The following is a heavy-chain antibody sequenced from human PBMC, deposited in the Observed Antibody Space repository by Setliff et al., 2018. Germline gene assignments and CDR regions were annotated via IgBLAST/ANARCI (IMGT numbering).Heavy chain of an antibody. Sequence: ASVKVSCKASGYTFTSYGFSWVRQAPGQGLEWMGRNNVYNGNTIYAQKFQGRVTMTKDTSTTTGFMELRSLRSDDTATYFCARDRVDFVVPEAAARLDPWGQGTLVTVSS. D-gene: IGHD2-15*01. CDR2: NNVYNGNT. CDR3: ARDRVDFVVPEAAARLDP. CDR1: GYTFTSYG. V-gene: IGHV1-18*01. J-gene: IGHJ5*02.